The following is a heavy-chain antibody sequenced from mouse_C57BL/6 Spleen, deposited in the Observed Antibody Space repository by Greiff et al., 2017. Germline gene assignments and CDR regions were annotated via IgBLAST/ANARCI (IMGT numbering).Heavy chain of an antibody. J-gene: IGHJ4*01. V-gene: IGHV1-39*01. CDR1: GYSFTDYN. Sequence: VQLQQSGPELVKPGASVKISCKASGYSFTDYNMNWVKQSNGKSLEWIGVINPNYGTTSYNQKFKGKATLTVDHSSSTAYMQLNSLTSEDSAVYYCARATTVVAKYAMDYWGQGTSVTVSS. CDR2: INPNYGTT. CDR3: ARATTVVAKYAMDY. D-gene: IGHD1-1*01.